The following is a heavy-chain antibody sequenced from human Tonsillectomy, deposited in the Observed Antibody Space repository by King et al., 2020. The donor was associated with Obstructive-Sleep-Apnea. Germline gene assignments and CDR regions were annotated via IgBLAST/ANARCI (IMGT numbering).Heavy chain of an antibody. V-gene: IGHV3-23*04. CDR1: GFTFSSYA. Sequence: VQLVESGGGLVQPGWSLRLSCAASGFTFSSYAMSWVRQAPGKGLEWVAAISGIGGSTYYADSVKGRFTISRDNSKNTLYLQMNSLRAEDTAVYYCAKAGYSSSWPSSDWGQGTLVTVSS. CDR2: ISGIGGST. CDR3: AKAGYSSSWPSSD. J-gene: IGHJ4*02. D-gene: IGHD6-13*01.